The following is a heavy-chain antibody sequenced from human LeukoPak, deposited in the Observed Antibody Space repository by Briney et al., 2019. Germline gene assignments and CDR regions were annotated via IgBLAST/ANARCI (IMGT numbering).Heavy chain of an antibody. CDR3: ATGWMATIKY. CDR1: GYTLIELS. V-gene: IGHV1-24*01. D-gene: IGHD5-24*01. J-gene: IGHJ4*02. CDR2: FDPEDGET. Sequence: ASVKVSCKVSGYTLIELSMHWVRQAPRKGLEWMGGFDPEDGETIYAQKFQGRVTMTEDTSTDTAYMELSSLRSEDTAVYYCATGWMATIKYWGQGTPVTVSS.